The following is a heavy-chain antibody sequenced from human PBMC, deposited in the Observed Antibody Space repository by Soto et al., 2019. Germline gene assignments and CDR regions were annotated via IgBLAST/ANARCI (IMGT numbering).Heavy chain of an antibody. CDR1: GFTFDDYA. J-gene: IGHJ6*02. Sequence: GGSLRLSCAASGFTFDDYAMHWVRQAPGKGLEWVSLISWDGGSTYYADSVKGRFTISRDNSKNSLYLQMNSLRAEDTALYYCAKYEGGYKKYYYYGMDVWGQGTTVTVSS. CDR2: ISWDGGST. CDR3: AKYEGGYKKYYYYGMDV. D-gene: IGHD5-18*01. V-gene: IGHV3-43D*03.